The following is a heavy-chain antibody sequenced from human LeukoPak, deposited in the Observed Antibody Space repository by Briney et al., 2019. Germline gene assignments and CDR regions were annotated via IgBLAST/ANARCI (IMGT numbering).Heavy chain of an antibody. J-gene: IGHJ4*02. Sequence: ASVKVSWKASGYTFTTYDINWGRQATGQGLEWMGWMNPNSGKTGYAQKFQGRVTITRDTSISTAYMEVSSLRSEDTAVYYCARDLSSSWYRAPDYWGQGTLVTVSS. D-gene: IGHD6-13*01. CDR3: ARDLSSSWYRAPDY. CDR2: MNPNSGKT. CDR1: GYTFTTYD. V-gene: IGHV1-8*03.